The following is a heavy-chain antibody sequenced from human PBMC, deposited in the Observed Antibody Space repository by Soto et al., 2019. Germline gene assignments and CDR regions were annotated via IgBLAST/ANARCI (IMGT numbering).Heavy chain of an antibody. CDR1: GFTFSSYG. V-gene: IGHV3-33*01. D-gene: IGHD2-15*01. J-gene: IGHJ4*02. Sequence: VQLVESGGGVVQPGRSLRLSCAASGFTFSSYGMHWVRQAPGKGLEWVAVIWYDGSNKYYADSVKGRFTISRDNSKNTLYLQMNSLRAEDTAVYYCARDAPGIYCSGGSCPLDYWGQGTLVTVSS. CDR3: ARDAPGIYCSGGSCPLDY. CDR2: IWYDGSNK.